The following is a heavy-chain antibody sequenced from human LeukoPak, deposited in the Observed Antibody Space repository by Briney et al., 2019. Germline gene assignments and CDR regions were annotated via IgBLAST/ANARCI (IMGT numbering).Heavy chain of an antibody. J-gene: IGHJ6*04. D-gene: IGHD3-10*01. Sequence: GGSLRLSCAASGFTFSSYSMNWVRQAPGKGLGWVSSISSSSSYIYYADSVKGRFTISRDNAKNSLYLQMNSLRAEDTAVYYCARDYGSGKIGYYYGMDVWGKGTTVTVSS. CDR3: ARDYGSGKIGYYYGMDV. CDR1: GFTFSSYS. V-gene: IGHV3-21*01. CDR2: ISSSSSYI.